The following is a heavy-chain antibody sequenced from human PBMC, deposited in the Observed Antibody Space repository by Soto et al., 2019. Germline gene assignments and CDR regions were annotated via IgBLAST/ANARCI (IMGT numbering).Heavy chain of an antibody. CDR1: GYTFTSYG. J-gene: IGHJ5*02. CDR3: AITPVVVPAARDSDEEWFDP. Sequence: ASVKVSCKASGYTFTSYGISWVRQAPGQGLEWMGWISAYNGNTNYAQKLQGRVTMTTDTSTSTAYMELRSLRSDDTAVYYCAITPVVVPAARDSDEEWFDPWGQGTLVTAPQ. CDR2: ISAYNGNT. V-gene: IGHV1-18*01. D-gene: IGHD2-2*01.